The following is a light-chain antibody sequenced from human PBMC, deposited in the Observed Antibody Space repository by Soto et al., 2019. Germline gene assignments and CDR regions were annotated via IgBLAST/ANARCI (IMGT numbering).Light chain of an antibody. CDR3: QQYNSYS. CDR2: HAS. J-gene: IGKJ1*01. Sequence: DIQMTQSPSTLSASVGDTVTVTCRASQSVSGWLAWYQQKPGEAPKVLIYHASNLQSGVPSRFSGSGSGTEFTLTMSSLQPDDFATYYCQQYNSYSFGQGTKVDIK. V-gene: IGKV1-5*01. CDR1: QSVSGW.